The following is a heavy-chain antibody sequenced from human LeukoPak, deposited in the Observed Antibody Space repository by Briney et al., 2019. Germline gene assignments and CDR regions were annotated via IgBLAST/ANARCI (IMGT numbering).Heavy chain of an antibody. CDR2: ISASGGNT. CDR1: GFTFYNYA. J-gene: IGHJ6*03. V-gene: IGHV3-23*01. CDR3: ARGYSSSWHHYYYYMDV. Sequence: GGSLRLSCAASGFTFYNYAMSRVRQAPAKGLEWVSGISASGGNTYYADSVKGRFTISRDNAKNSLYLQMNSLRAEDTAVYYCARGYSSSWHHYYYYMDVWGKGTTVTVSS. D-gene: IGHD6-13*01.